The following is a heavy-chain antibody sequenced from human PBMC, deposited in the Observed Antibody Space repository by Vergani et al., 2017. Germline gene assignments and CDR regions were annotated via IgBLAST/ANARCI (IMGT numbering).Heavy chain of an antibody. D-gene: IGHD3-22*01. CDR1: GYTFTSYG. V-gene: IGHV1-18*04. CDR2: ISAYNGNT. Sequence: QVQLVQSGAEVKKPGASVKVSCKASGYTFTSYGTSWVRQAPGQGLEWMGWISAYNGNTNYAQKLQGRVTMTTDTSTITAYMGLRSLRSDDTAVYYCARDRGGNYYDPRYGMDVWGQGTTVTVSS. CDR3: ARDRGGNYYDPRYGMDV. J-gene: IGHJ6*02.